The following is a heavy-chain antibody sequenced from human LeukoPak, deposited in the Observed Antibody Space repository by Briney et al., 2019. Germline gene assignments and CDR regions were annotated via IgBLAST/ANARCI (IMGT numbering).Heavy chain of an antibody. V-gene: IGHV4-39*07. CDR3: ARDGYSGSDAL. CDR2: IFNSGST. J-gene: IGHJ4*02. CDR1: GGSISSSNYY. Sequence: SETLSLTCTVSGGSISSSNYYWGWIRQPPGKGLEWIGYIFNSGSTYYNPSLKSRVTISVDTSQNQFSLKLSSVTAADTAVYYCARDGYSGSDALWGQGTLVTVSS. D-gene: IGHD5-12*01.